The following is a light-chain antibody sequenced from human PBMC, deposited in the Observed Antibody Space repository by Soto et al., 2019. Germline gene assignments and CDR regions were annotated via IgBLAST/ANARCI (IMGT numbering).Light chain of an antibody. J-gene: IGLJ3*02. CDR1: SSDVGGYNY. CDR2: DVS. CDR3: SSYTSSSTPPFV. V-gene: IGLV2-14*01. Sequence: QSALTRPASVSGSPGQSITISCTGTSSDVGGYNYVSWYQQHPGKAPKLMIYDVSNRPSGVSNRFSGSKSGNTASLTISGLQAEDEADYYCSSYTSSSTPPFVFGGGTKLTVL.